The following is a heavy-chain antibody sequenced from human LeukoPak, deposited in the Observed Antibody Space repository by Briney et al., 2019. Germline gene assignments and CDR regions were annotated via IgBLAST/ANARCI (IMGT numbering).Heavy chain of an antibody. J-gene: IGHJ4*02. CDR2: IIPIFGTA. CDR3: ARVGYYYDSSGYLGFDY. Sequence: SVKVSXKASGGTFSSYAISWVRQAPGQGLEWIGRIIPIFGTANYAQTFQGRVTITTDESTSTAYMELSSVRSEDTAVYYCARVGYYYDSSGYLGFDYWGQGTLVTVSS. V-gene: IGHV1-69*05. D-gene: IGHD3-22*01. CDR1: GGTFSSYA.